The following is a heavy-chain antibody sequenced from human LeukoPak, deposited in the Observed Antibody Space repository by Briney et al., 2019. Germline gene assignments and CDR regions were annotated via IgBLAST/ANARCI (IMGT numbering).Heavy chain of an antibody. Sequence: PSETLSHTCAVYGGSFSGYYWSWIRQPPGKGLEWIGEINHSGSTNYNPSLKSRVTISVDTSKNQFSLKLNSVTAADTAVYYCARGQWEIRFDPWGQGTLVTVSS. CDR2: INHSGST. V-gene: IGHV4-34*01. CDR3: ARGQWEIRFDP. J-gene: IGHJ5*02. D-gene: IGHD1-26*01. CDR1: GGSFSGYY.